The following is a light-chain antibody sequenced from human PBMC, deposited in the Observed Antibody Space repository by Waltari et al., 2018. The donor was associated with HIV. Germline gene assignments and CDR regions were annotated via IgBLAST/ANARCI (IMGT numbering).Light chain of an antibody. CDR2: DDS. V-gene: IGLV3-21*02. J-gene: IGLJ2*01. CDR3: QVWEITDDHVV. Sequence: SYVLTQPPSVSVAPGQTARIPCGGSRIGSKSVHWYQRKPGQAPVLVVQDDSDRPSRIPERFSGSNSGDTATLAISKVEAGDEADYYCQVWEITDDHVVFGGGTKLTVL. CDR1: RIGSKS.